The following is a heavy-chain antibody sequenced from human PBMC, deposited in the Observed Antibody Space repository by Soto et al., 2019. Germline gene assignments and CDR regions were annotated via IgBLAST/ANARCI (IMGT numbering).Heavy chain of an antibody. CDR2: INPHSGDT. D-gene: IGHD5-12*01. V-gene: IGHV1-2*02. J-gene: IGHJ6*02. CDR3: ARGRTINYYGMDV. CDR1: GYTFTDSY. Sequence: ASVKVSCKASGYTFTDSYIHWVRQAPGQRLEWMGWINPHSGDTHYAENFQGTITVTRGTSTSTAYMEMTGLRSDDTAVYYCARGRTINYYGMDVWGLGTTVTVSS.